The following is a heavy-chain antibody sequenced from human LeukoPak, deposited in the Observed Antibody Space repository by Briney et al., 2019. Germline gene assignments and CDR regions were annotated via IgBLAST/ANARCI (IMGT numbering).Heavy chain of an antibody. V-gene: IGHV3-33*01. J-gene: IGHJ4*02. Sequence: PGRSLRLSCAASGFTFSSYGMHWVRQAPGKGLEWVAVIWYDGSNKYYADSVKGRFTISRDNSKNTLYLQMNSLRAEDTAVYYCARVGVAAGTPPGDYWGQGTLVTVSS. CDR1: GFTFSSYG. CDR3: ARVGVAAGTPPGDY. CDR2: IWYDGSNK. D-gene: IGHD6-13*01.